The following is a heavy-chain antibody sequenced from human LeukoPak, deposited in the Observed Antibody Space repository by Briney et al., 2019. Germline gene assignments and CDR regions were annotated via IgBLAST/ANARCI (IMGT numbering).Heavy chain of an antibody. V-gene: IGHV1-2*02. CDR2: INPNSGGT. D-gene: IGHD4-17*01. CDR3: ARDDYGDYTSNWFDP. Sequence: ASVKVSCKASGYTFTSYYMHWVRQAPGQGLEWMGWINPNSGGTNYAQKFQGRVTMTRDTSISTAYMELSRLRSDDTTVYYCARDDYGDYTSNWFDPWGQGTLVTVSS. J-gene: IGHJ5*02. CDR1: GYTFTSYY.